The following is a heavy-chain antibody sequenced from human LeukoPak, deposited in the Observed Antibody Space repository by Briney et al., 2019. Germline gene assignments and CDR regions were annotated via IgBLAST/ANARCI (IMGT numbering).Heavy chain of an antibody. D-gene: IGHD5-18*01. J-gene: IGHJ5*02. CDR3: ARYSYGYNWFDP. V-gene: IGHV4-39*01. Sequence: GSLRLSCAASGFTFSSYSMNWVRQPPGKGLEWIGSIYYSGSTYYNPSLKSRVTISVDTSKNQFSLKLSSVTAADTAVYYCARYSYGYNWFDPWGQGTLVTVSS. CDR2: IYYSGST. CDR1: GFTFSSYSMN.